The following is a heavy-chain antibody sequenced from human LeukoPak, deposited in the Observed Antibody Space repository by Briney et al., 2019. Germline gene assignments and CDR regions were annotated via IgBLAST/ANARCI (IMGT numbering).Heavy chain of an antibody. Sequence: PGGSLRLSCAASGLTVSNNYLSWVRQAPGKGLEWVSVIYSDGRTYYADSVKGRFTISRDNSKNTLYLQMNSLRAEDTAVYYCAKELYSSSWYGGDYFDYWGQGTLVTVSS. V-gene: IGHV3-53*01. J-gene: IGHJ4*02. CDR3: AKELYSSSWYGGDYFDY. CDR2: IYSDGRT. D-gene: IGHD6-13*01. CDR1: GLTVSNNY.